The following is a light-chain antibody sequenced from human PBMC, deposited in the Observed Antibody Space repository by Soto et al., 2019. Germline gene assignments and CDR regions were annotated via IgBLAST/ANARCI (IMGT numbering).Light chain of an antibody. CDR1: SSDVGGYNY. Sequence: QSALAQPASVSGSPGQSITISCTGTSSDVGGYNYVSWYQHHPGKAPKLMIYDVSDRPSGVSNRFSGSKSGNTASLTISGPQAEDEADYYCTSYTRSSTVYVLSGGGTKLTVL. CDR3: TSYTRSSTVYVL. J-gene: IGLJ2*01. V-gene: IGLV2-14*03. CDR2: DVS.